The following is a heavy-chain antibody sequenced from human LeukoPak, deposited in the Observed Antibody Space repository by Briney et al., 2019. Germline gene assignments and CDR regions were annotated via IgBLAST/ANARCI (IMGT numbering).Heavy chain of an antibody. D-gene: IGHD2-2*01. J-gene: IGHJ5*02. V-gene: IGHV1-69*13. Sequence: SVKVSCKASGGTFSSYAISWVRQAPGQGLEWMGGIIPIFGTANYAQKFQGRVTITADESTSTAYMELSSLRSEDTAVYYCARGSAPAAREGWFNPWGQGTLVTVSS. CDR1: GGTFSSYA. CDR2: IIPIFGTA. CDR3: ARGSAPAAREGWFNP.